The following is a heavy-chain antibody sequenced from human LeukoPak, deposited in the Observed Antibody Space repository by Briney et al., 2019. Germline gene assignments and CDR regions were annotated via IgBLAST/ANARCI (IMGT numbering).Heavy chain of an antibody. D-gene: IGHD2-2*01. CDR3: AKVRYQLLIDY. CDR2: ISSSGSTI. V-gene: IGHV3-11*01. J-gene: IGHJ4*02. CDR1: GFTFSDYY. Sequence: GGSLRLSCAASGFTFSDYYMSWIRQAPGKGLEWVSYISSSGSTIYYADSVKGRFTISRDNAKNSLYLQMNSLRAEDTAVYYCAKVRYQLLIDYWGQGTLVTVSS.